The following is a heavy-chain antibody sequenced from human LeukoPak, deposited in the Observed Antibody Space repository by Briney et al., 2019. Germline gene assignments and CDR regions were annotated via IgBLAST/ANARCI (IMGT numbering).Heavy chain of an antibody. CDR1: GGTFSSYA. V-gene: IGHV1-69*05. CDR3: ASQRGIVVVPAAGWFDP. D-gene: IGHD2-2*01. J-gene: IGHJ5*02. Sequence: GASVKVSCKASGGTFSSYAISWVRQAPGQGLEWMGGIIPIFGTANYAQKFQGRVTITTDESTSTAYMELSSLRSEDTAVYYCASQRGIVVVPAAGWFDPWGQGTLVTVSS. CDR2: IIPIFGTA.